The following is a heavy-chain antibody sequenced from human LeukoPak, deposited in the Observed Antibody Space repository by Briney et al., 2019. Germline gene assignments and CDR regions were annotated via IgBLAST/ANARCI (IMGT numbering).Heavy chain of an antibody. J-gene: IGHJ4*02. CDR3: ARDGTSADDY. V-gene: IGHV1-18*01. CDR1: GYTFSNFG. Sequence: ASVKVSCKTSGYTFSNFGIDWVRQAPGQGLEWMGWISGNNDNPNYGQKFQGRFTVTTDSSTSTAYMELRNLTFDDTAVYYCARDGTSADDYWGQGTLVTVSS. D-gene: IGHD1-26*01. CDR2: ISGNNDNP.